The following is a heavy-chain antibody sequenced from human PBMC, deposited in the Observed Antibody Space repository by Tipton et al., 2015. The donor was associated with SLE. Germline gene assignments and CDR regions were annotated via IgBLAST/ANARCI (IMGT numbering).Heavy chain of an antibody. CDR3: ARIRPGHGDPFDV. V-gene: IGHV4-4*07. D-gene: IGHD3-3*01. Sequence: TLSLTCTVSGDSLSTTYWNWIRPPAGKRLEWIGRMYGSGSPTHYNPSLESRVTISVDTSQKQFSLKLTSVTAADTAVYYCARIRPGHGDPFDVWGQGALVTVSS. CDR1: GDSLSTTY. CDR2: MYGSGSP. J-gene: IGHJ4*02.